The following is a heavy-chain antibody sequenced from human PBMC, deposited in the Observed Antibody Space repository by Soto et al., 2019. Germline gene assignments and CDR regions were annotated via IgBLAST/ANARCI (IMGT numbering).Heavy chain of an antibody. V-gene: IGHV3-48*02. D-gene: IGHD2-21*02. CDR3: ARLPKVTLVTA. J-gene: IGHJ4*02. Sequence: VQLVASGGGLVYPGGSLRLSCVGSGFSFSDYSMNWVRQAPGKGLQWVSYISSSSDSIHYAESVTGRFIVSRDNAKNALFLQMNSLRDDDTAIYYCARLPKVTLVTAWGQGTLVTVSS. CDR2: ISSSSDSI. CDR1: GFSFSDYS.